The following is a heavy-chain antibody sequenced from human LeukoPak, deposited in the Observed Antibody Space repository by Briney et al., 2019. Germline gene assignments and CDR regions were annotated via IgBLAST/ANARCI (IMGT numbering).Heavy chain of an antibody. CDR2: NNPNTGGT. J-gene: IGHJ4*02. CDR3: AREGAPQLSSYFDH. CDR1: GYTFTAYY. V-gene: IGHV1-2*02. Sequence: GASVKVSCKASGYTFTAYYIHWVRQAPGQGLEWMGWNNPNTGGTNFAQRFQGRVTMTRDTSINTAYMELSSLRSDDTAMYYCAREGAPQLSSYFDHWGQGTLVTVSS. D-gene: IGHD1-1*01.